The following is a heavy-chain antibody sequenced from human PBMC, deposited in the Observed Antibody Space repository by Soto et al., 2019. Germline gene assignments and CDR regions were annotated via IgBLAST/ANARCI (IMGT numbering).Heavy chain of an antibody. CDR2: ISYDGSNK. CDR1: GFTFSSYA. J-gene: IGHJ4*02. D-gene: IGHD2-15*01. CDR3: ARVTCSGGSCYSMVLYY. V-gene: IGHV3-30-3*01. Sequence: QVQLVESGGGVVQPGRSLRLSCAASGFTFSSYAMHWVRQAPGKGLEWVALISYDGSNKYYADSVKGRFTISRDNSNNTQQQHRNRLRAAATALYYSARVTCSGGSCYSMVLYYWGQGPLVTVSS.